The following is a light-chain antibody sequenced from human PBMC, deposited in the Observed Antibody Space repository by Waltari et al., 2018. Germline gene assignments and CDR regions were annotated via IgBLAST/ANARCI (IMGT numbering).Light chain of an antibody. Sequence: EIVMTQSPATLSVSPGERATLSCRASQSVSSNLAWYQQKPGQAPRLLIYGASTRATGIPARFSGSGSGTEFTLTISSLQSGDFAVYYCQHYNNWPPPTFGGGTKVEIK. CDR2: GAS. J-gene: IGKJ4*01. V-gene: IGKV3-15*01. CDR3: QHYNNWPPPT. CDR1: QSVSSN.